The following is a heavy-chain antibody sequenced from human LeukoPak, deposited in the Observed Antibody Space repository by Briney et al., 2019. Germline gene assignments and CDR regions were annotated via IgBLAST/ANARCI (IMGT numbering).Heavy chain of an antibody. V-gene: IGHV1-69*06. Sequence: ASVKVSCKASGCTLSSYAIIWVRLAPGQGLEWMGGIIPIFDTANYAQKFQGRVTITADKSTSTAFMELSSLTSEDTAVYYCARDGSYSTSYSEFDIWGQGTMVTVSS. J-gene: IGHJ3*02. CDR2: IIPIFDTA. CDR1: GCTLSSYA. CDR3: ARDGSYSTSYSEFDI. D-gene: IGHD6-6*01.